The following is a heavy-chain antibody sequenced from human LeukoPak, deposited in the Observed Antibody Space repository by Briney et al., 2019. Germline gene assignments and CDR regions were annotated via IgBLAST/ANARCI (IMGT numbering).Heavy chain of an antibody. CDR1: GGSISGWY. CDR3: ARAWLGYGGNAYWYFDL. CDR2: FSDSGST. Sequence: SETLSLTCTVSGGSISGWYWSWIRQPPGKGLEWIGFFSDSGSTNYNPSLKSRVTISIDTSKNQFSLKLSYVTAADTAVYYCARAWLGYGGNAYWYFDLWGRGNLVTVSS. D-gene: IGHD4-23*01. V-gene: IGHV4-59*01. J-gene: IGHJ2*01.